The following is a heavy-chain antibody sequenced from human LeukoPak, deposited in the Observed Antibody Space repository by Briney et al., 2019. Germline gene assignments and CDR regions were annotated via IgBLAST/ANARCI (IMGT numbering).Heavy chain of an antibody. CDR2: ISWDGGST. D-gene: IGHD3-22*01. Sequence: GGSLRLSCAASGFTFDDYAMHWVRQAPGKGLEWVSLISWDGGSTYYADSVKGRFTISRDNSKNSLYLQMNSLRAEDTALYYCAKATETYYYDSSGYYYDYWGQGTLVTVSS. J-gene: IGHJ4*02. CDR1: GFTFDDYA. CDR3: AKATETYYYDSSGYYYDY. V-gene: IGHV3-43D*03.